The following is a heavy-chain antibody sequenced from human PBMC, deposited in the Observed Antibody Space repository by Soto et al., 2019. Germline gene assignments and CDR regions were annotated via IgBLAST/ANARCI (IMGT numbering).Heavy chain of an antibody. D-gene: IGHD6-6*01. CDR2: IYYSGST. J-gene: IGHJ4*02. CDR3: ARRIEYSSSFDF. CDR1: GGSISSYY. V-gene: IGHV4-59*12. Sequence: PSETLSLTCTVSGGSISSYYWGWIRQTPGKGLEWIGDIYYSGSTSNNPSLKSRVTISVDTSKNQFFLKLSSVTAADTAEYYCARRIEYSSSFDFWGQGNLVTVSS.